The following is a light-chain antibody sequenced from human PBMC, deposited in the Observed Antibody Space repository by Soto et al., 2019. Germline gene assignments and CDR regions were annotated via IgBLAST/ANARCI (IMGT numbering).Light chain of an antibody. V-gene: IGLV2-14*01. CDR2: EVS. J-gene: IGLJ1*01. Sequence: QSVLTQPASVSGSPGQSITISCTGTSSDVGAYNYVSWYQQYPGKAPKLMIYEVSNRPSGVSNRFSGSKSGNTASLTISGLQAEDEANYYCNSYTTLSNRVFGTGTQLTVL. CDR3: NSYTTLSNRV. CDR1: SSDVGAYNY.